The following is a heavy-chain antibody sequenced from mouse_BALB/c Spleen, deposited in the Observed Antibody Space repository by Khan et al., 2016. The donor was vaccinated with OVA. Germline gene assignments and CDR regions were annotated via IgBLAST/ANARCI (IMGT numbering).Heavy chain of an antibody. CDR2: IISGDIYT. Sequence: EVELVESGGDLVKPGGSLKLSCAASGFTFSSYGMSWVRQTPDKRLEWVAIIISGDIYTYYPDSVKGRFTISRDNAKNTLYLQMSSLKSEDTAMYYCANQGYGGGFAYWGQGTLVTVSA. V-gene: IGHV5-6*01. J-gene: IGHJ3*01. CDR3: ANQGYGGGFAY. CDR1: GFTFSSYG. D-gene: IGHD1-1*01.